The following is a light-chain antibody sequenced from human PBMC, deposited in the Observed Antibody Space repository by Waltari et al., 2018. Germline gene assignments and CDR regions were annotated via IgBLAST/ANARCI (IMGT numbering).Light chain of an antibody. CDR1: QIISTY. CDR3: QQSYSSPYT. Sequence: DIQMTQSPSSLAASVGDRVTITCRASQIISTYLNWYQQKPGKAPMLLIYGTSGLQSGVPSRFSGSGSGTDFTLAISSLQPGDFATYYCQQSYSSPYTFGQGTQLQIK. J-gene: IGKJ2*01. V-gene: IGKV1-39*01. CDR2: GTS.